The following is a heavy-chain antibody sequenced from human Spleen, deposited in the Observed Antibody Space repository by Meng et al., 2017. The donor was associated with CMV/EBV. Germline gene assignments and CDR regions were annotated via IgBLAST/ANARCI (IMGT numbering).Heavy chain of an antibody. Sequence: GESLKISCAASGFTFSSYSMNWVRQAPGKGLEWVSSITSSSGYIYYADSMKGRFTVSRDNAKNSLYLHMNSLRAEDTAFYYCAREYRSSMDPWGQGTLVTVSS. D-gene: IGHD6-6*01. J-gene: IGHJ5*02. V-gene: IGHV3-21*04. CDR1: GFTFSSYS. CDR3: AREYRSSMDP. CDR2: ITSSSGYI.